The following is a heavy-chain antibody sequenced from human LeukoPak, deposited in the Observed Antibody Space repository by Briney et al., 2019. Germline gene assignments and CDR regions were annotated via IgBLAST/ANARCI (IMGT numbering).Heavy chain of an antibody. D-gene: IGHD6-13*01. CDR1: GGSISSYY. J-gene: IGHJ4*02. CDR3: ARAGIRYSSSWFGIDS. V-gene: IGHV4-59*01. Sequence: SETLSLTCTVSGGSISSYYWSWVRQSPGKGLEWLAYIYYGGSINYNPSPSLTRRLTISVDTSKSQFSLELTSVTAADTAVYYCARAGIRYSSSWFGIDSWGQGTLVAVSS. CDR2: IYYGGSI.